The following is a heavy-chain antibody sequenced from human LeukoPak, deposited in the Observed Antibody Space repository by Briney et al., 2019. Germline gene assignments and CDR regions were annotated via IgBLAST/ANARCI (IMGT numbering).Heavy chain of an antibody. Sequence: GGSLRLSCAASGFTFSSYGMSWVRQAPGKGLEWVSAISGSGGSTYYADSVKGRFTISRDNSKNTLYLQMNSLRAEDTAVYYCAKDGYDILTGSAYYFDYWGQGTLVTVSS. CDR1: GFTFSSYG. CDR2: ISGSGGST. D-gene: IGHD3-9*01. J-gene: IGHJ4*02. CDR3: AKDGYDILTGSAYYFDY. V-gene: IGHV3-23*01.